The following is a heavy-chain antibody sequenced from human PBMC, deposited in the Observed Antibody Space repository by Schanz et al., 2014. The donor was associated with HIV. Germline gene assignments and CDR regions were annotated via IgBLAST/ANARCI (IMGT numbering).Heavy chain of an antibody. CDR2: ISESGGRS. CDR1: GFTFNNYA. V-gene: IGHV3-23*04. D-gene: IGHD3-22*01. Sequence: EVDLVESGGGVVQPGRSLRLSCTASGFTFNNYAMTWVRQAPGKGLEWVSSISESGGRSYYADSVNGRFTISRDNSKNTLYLQMTTLRTEDTAVYYCAKPEYDSRGNSQSHFDSWGQGTLVTVSS. CDR3: AKPEYDSRGNSQSHFDS. J-gene: IGHJ4*02.